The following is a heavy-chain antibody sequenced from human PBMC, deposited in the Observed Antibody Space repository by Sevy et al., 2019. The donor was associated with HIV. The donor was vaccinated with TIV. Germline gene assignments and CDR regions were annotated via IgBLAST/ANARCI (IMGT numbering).Heavy chain of an antibody. J-gene: IGHJ4*02. CDR2: INHSGST. CDR1: GGSFSGYY. Sequence: SETLSLTCAVYGGSFSGYYWSWIRQPPGKGLEWIGEINHSGSTNYNPSLKSRVTISVDTSTNQFFLKLSSVTAADTAVYYCARGGRDYDYVWGSYRYASYYFDYWGQGTLVTVSS. D-gene: IGHD3-16*02. V-gene: IGHV4-34*01. CDR3: ARGGRDYDYVWGSYRYASYYFDY.